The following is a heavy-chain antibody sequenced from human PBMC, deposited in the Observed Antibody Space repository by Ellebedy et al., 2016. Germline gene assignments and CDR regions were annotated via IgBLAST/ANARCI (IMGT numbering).Heavy chain of an antibody. CDR2: IYYSGST. J-gene: IGHJ1*01. Sequence: SETLSLTXTVSGGSISSYYWSWIRQPPGKGLEWIGYIYYSGSTNYNPSLKSRVTISVDTSKNQLSLKLTSVTAADTAVYYCVRHGDREDYNLGVFQHWGQGTLVTVSS. CDR3: VRHGDREDYNLGVFQH. V-gene: IGHV4-59*08. CDR1: GGSISSYY. D-gene: IGHD5-24*01.